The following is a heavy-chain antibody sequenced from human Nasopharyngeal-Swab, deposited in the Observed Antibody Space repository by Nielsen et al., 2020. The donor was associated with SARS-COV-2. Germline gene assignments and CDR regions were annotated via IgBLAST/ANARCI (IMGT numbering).Heavy chain of an antibody. Sequence: WVGQAPGQGFEWMGVVNPSGGATQYAQKFQGRVTMTSDTSTSTVYVELGSLRSDDTAVYYCARDRDGYNLGTGDYWGQGTLVTVSS. CDR3: ARDRDGYNLGTGDY. V-gene: IGHV1-46*01. CDR2: VNPSGGAT. D-gene: IGHD5-24*01. J-gene: IGHJ4*02.